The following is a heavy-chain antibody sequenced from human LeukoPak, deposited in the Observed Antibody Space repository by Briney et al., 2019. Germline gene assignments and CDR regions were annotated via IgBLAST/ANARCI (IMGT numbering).Heavy chain of an antibody. D-gene: IGHD6-19*01. CDR3: VRAGSVAGTRDYYYGMDV. Sequence: ASVKVSCKASGYTFTGYYMHWVRQAPGQGLEWMGWINPNSGGTNYAQKFQGWVTMTRDTSISTAYMELSKLRSDDTAVYYCVRAGSVAGTRDYYYGMDVWGQGTTVTVSS. J-gene: IGHJ6*02. CDR1: GYTFTGYY. CDR2: INPNSGGT. V-gene: IGHV1-2*04.